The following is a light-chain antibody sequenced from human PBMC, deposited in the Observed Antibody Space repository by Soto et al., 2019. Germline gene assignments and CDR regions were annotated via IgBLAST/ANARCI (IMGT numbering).Light chain of an antibody. CDR3: QKCDYLPI. CDR1: HDITSY. CDR2: EAS. J-gene: IGKJ3*01. Sequence: DIQMTQYPYSLSASVGDRVTITCQASHDITSYLNWYQYKQGKAPKLLIYEASILEAGVPSRFSGSLCGTDFTFTIISLHAEDFATYYCQKCDYLPIFGPGTTVDFK. V-gene: IGKV1-33*01.